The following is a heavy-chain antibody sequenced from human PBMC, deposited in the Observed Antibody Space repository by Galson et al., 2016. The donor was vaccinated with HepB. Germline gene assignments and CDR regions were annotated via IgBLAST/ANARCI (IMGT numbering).Heavy chain of an antibody. J-gene: IGHJ6*02. D-gene: IGHD6-13*01. Sequence: SVKVSCKASGYTFISYAMHWVRQAPGQRLEWMGWINGGNGSTKYSRKFQGRVTVSRDTSASTGYMELSSLRSEGTAVYYCARSYSSSLPLRGMDVWGQGTTVTVSS. CDR2: INGGNGST. CDR3: ARSYSSSLPLRGMDV. V-gene: IGHV1-3*01. CDR1: GYTFISYA.